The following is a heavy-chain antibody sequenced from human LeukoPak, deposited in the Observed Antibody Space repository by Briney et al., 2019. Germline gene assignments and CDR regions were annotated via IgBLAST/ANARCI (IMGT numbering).Heavy chain of an antibody. CDR1: GFTFSSYA. J-gene: IGHJ4*02. V-gene: IGHV3-74*01. CDR2: ISSDGSST. D-gene: IGHD2-15*01. Sequence: PGRSLRLSCAASGFTFSSYAMHWVRQAPGKGLVWVSRISSDGSSTNYADSVKGRFTISRDNAKNTLYLQMNSLRVEDTAVYYCARGRPHGSDYWGQGTLVTVSS. CDR3: ARGRPHGSDY.